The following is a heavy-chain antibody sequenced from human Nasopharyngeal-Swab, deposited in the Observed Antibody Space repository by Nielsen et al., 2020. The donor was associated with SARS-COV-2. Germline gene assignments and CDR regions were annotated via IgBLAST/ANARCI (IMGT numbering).Heavy chain of an antibody. D-gene: IGHD6-13*01. V-gene: IGHV4-34*01. CDR3: ARGRYSSSWYGLIWYFDL. Sequence: SETLSLTCAVYGGSFSGYYWSWIRQPPGKGLEWIGAINHSVSTNYNPSLKSRVTISVDTSKNQFSLKLSSVTAADTAVYYCARGRYSSSWYGLIWYFDLWGRGTLVTVTS. CDR1: GGSFSGYY. CDR2: INHSVST. J-gene: IGHJ2*01.